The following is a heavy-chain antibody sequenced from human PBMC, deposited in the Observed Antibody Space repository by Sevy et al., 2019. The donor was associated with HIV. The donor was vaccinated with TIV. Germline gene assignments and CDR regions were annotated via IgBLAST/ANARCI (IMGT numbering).Heavy chain of an antibody. CDR1: GFIFSSNE. CDR2: IGSSGSPI. V-gene: IGHV3-48*03. J-gene: IGHJ6*02. CDR3: ARVSVDTNFYGMDV. Sequence: GGSLRLSCAASGFIFSSNEMNWVRQAPGKGLEWFSYIGSSGSPIYYADSVKGRFTISRGNAKNSLYLQMNSLRAEDTAVYYCARVSVDTNFYGMDVWGQGTTVTVSS. D-gene: IGHD5-18*01.